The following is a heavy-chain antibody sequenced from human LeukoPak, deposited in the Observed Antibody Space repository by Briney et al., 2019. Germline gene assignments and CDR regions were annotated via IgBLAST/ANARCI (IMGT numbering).Heavy chain of an antibody. D-gene: IGHD4-23*01. CDR1: GYTFSSYP. J-gene: IGHJ4*02. V-gene: IGHV1-3*01. CDR3: ATGGSTVITRY. CDR2: INAGNNNT. Sequence: ASVKVSCKASGYTFSSYPMHWVRQAPGQRLEWMGWINAGNNNTEYSQNFQGRVTITRDTSASTAYMELSSLRSEDTAVYYCATGGSTVITRYWGQGTLVTVSS.